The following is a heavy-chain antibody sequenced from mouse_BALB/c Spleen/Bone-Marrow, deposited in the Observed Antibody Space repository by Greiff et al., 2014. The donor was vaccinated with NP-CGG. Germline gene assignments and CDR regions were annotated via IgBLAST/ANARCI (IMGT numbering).Heavy chain of an antibody. D-gene: IGHD2-1*01. Sequence: EVKVEESGGGLVQPGGSLKLPCAASGFTFSNYGMSWVRQTPDKRLELVATINSNGGSTYYPDSVKGRFTISRDTAKNTLYLQMSSLKSEETAMYYCVRGNYGNYVDYFDFRGQGTTLTVSS. CDR1: GFTFSNYG. V-gene: IGHV5-6-3*01. CDR2: INSNGGST. J-gene: IGHJ2*01. CDR3: VRGNYGNYVDYFDF.